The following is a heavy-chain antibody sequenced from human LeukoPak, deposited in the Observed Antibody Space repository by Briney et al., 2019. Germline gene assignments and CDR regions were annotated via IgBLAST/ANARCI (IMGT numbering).Heavy chain of an antibody. Sequence: HPGGSLRLSCAASGFTFSSYAMSWVRQAPGKGLEWVSAISGSGGSTYYADSVKGRFTISRDNSKNTLYLQMNSLRAEDTAVYYCAKDRSSSGWYVDAFDIWGQGTMVTVSS. CDR3: AKDRSSSGWYVDAFDI. J-gene: IGHJ3*02. CDR2: ISGSGGST. CDR1: GFTFSSYA. V-gene: IGHV3-23*01. D-gene: IGHD6-19*01.